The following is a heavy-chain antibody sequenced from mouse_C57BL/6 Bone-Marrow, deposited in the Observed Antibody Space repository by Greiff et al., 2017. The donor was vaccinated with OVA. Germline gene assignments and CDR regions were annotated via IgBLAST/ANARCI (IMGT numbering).Heavy chain of an antibody. CDR1: GYSITSGYD. CDR3: ARGYIPSFDY. Sequence: EVKLQESGPGMVKPSQSLSLTCTVTGYSITSGYDWHWIRHFPGNKLEWMGYISYSGSTNYNPSLKSRISITHDTSKNHFFLKLNSVTTEDTATYYCARGYIPSFDYWGQGTTLTVSS. D-gene: IGHD2-10*02. J-gene: IGHJ2*01. CDR2: ISYSGST. V-gene: IGHV3-1*01.